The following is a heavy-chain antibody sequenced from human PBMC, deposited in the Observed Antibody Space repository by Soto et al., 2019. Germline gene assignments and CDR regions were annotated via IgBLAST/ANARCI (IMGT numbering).Heavy chain of an antibody. V-gene: IGHV3-23*01. CDR2: ITSDGRT. D-gene: IGHD4-17*01. J-gene: IGHJ4*02. CDR3: AKDYSTVTTDPLSVVLFDY. CDR1: GFTFSSYA. Sequence: GGSLRLSCAASGFTFSSYAMSWVRQAPGKGLEWVSIITSDGRTYYADSVKGRFTISRDNSKNTAYLQMNSLRAEDTAVYYCAKDYSTVTTDPLSVVLFDYWGQGAQVTVSS.